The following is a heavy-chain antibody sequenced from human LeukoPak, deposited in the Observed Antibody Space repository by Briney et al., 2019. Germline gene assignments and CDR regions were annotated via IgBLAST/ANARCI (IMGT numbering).Heavy chain of an antibody. CDR2: IYSGGST. V-gene: IGHV3-66*01. CDR3: ARDISGGYYDAFDI. D-gene: IGHD3-22*01. CDR1: GFTVSSNY. J-gene: IGHJ3*02. Sequence: TGGSLRLSCAASGFTVSSNYMSWVRQAPGKGLEWVSVIYSGGSTYYADPVKGRFTISRDNSKNTLYLQMNSLRAEDTAVYYCARDISGGYYDAFDIWGQGTMVTVSS.